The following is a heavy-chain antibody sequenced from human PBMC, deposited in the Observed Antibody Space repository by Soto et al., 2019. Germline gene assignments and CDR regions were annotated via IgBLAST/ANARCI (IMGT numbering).Heavy chain of an antibody. CDR2: IKVDGSEK. CDR3: ARATGVDKEDY. V-gene: IGHV3-7*04. CDR1: GFTFRSYW. J-gene: IGHJ4*02. D-gene: IGHD2-15*01. Sequence: EVQLVESGGGLVQPGGSLRLSCAASGFTFRSYWMSWVRQAPGRGLEWVGNIKVDGSEKYYVGSVNGRFTVSRDNAKKSLYCQINSLRAEDTAAYYSARATGVDKEDYGGKETLFPVPS.